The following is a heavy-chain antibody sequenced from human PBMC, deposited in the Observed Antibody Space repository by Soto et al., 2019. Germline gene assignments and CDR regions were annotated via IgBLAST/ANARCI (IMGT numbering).Heavy chain of an antibody. V-gene: IGHV4-31*03. J-gene: IGHJ6*02. CDR2: IYYSGST. Sequence: PSETLSLTCTVSGVSISSGGYYWSWIRQHPGKGLEWIGYIYYSGSTYYNPSLKSRVTISVDTSKNQFSLKLSSVTAADTAVYYCARGGPPVLRYFDWLLRSDYYGMDVWGQGTTVTVSS. D-gene: IGHD3-9*01. CDR1: GVSISSGGYY. CDR3: ARGGPPVLRYFDWLLRSDYYGMDV.